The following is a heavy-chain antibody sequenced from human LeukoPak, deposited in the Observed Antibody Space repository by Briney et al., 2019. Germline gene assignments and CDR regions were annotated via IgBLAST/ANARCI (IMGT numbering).Heavy chain of an antibody. J-gene: IGHJ4*02. V-gene: IGHV3-21*01. CDR3: ARSQGPYDY. CDR1: GFTFSSYS. CDR2: ISSSSSYI. Sequence: GGSLRLSCAASGFTFSSYSMNWVRQAPGKGLEWVSSISSSSSYIYYADSVKGRLTISRDNAKNTLYLQLNSLRAEDTAIYYCARSQGPYDYWGQGTLVTVSS.